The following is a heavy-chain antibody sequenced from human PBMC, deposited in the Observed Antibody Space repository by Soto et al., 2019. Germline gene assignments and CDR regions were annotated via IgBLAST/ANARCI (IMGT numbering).Heavy chain of an antibody. V-gene: IGHV3-23*01. CDR3: AKKSTDSSGYSDY. CDR1: GFTVSNYA. Sequence: GGSLRLSCATSGFTVSNYAMSWVRQAPGKGLEWVSGNSGSGGSSYYADSVKGRFTIPRDNSKNTLNLQMDSLRAEDTAVYYCAKKSTDSSGYSDYWGQGTVVTVSS. CDR2: NSGSGGSS. D-gene: IGHD2-2*01. J-gene: IGHJ4*02.